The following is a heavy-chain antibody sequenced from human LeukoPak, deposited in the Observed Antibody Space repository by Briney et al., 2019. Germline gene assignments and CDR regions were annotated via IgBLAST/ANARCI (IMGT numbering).Heavy chain of an antibody. V-gene: IGHV3-7*01. CDR1: GFTYSSYW. CDR3: AGDYLDSSGAHYDF. D-gene: IGHD3-22*01. Sequence: GGSLRLSCAASGFTYSSYWMSWVRQAPGKGLECVANINGESEKRYVDSVKGRFTISRDNAKNSLYLQMNSLRVEDTAIYYCAGDYLDSSGAHYDFWGEGSLVTVSS. J-gene: IGHJ4*02. CDR2: INGESEK.